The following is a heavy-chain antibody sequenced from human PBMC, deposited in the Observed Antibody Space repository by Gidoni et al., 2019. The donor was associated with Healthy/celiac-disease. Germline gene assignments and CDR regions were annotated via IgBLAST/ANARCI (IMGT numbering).Heavy chain of an antibody. CDR2: ISYDGSNK. CDR3: AKALLWFGELWDAFDI. CDR1: GFPFSSYG. D-gene: IGHD3-10*01. Sequence: QVQLVDSGGGVVQPCTSLRLSCAHSGFPFSSYGMHWVRHAPGKGLEWVAVISYDGSNKDYADSVKGRFTISRDNSKNTLYLQMNSRRAEDTAVYYCAKALLWFGELWDAFDIWGQGTMVTVSS. J-gene: IGHJ3*02. V-gene: IGHV3-30*18.